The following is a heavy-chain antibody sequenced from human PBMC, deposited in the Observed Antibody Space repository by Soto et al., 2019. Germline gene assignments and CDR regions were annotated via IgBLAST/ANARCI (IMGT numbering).Heavy chain of an antibody. CDR2: VNSGGSST. D-gene: IGHD4-17*01. Sequence: EVQLVESGGDLVQPGGSLRLSCVASGFTFSSYWMHWVRQVPGKGLVWVARVNSGGSSTGYADSAKGRFTISRDNAKNTLYLQMNSLRAEDTAVYYCTRAKYGDYDFWGQGTLVTVSS. V-gene: IGHV3-74*01. CDR3: TRAKYGDYDF. J-gene: IGHJ4*02. CDR1: GFTFSSYW.